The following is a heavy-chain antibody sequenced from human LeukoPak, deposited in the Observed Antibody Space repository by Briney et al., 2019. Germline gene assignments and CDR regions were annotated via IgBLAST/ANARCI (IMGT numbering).Heavy chain of an antibody. V-gene: IGHV3-23*01. J-gene: IGHJ4*02. D-gene: IGHD3-22*01. CDR3: AKRGVVIRVILVGFHKEAYYFDS. Sequence: GGSLRLSCAVSGITLSNYGMSWVRQAPGKGLEWVAGISDGGGRTNYADSVKGRFTISRDNPKNTLYLQMNSLRAEDTAVYFCAKRGVVIRVILVGFHKEAYYFDSWGQGALVTVSS. CDR2: ISDGGGRT. CDR1: GITLSNYG.